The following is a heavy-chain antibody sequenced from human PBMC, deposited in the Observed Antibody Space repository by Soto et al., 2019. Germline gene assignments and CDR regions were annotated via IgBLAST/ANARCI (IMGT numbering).Heavy chain of an antibody. J-gene: IGHJ3*02. Sequence: ASVKVSCKXSGFTFTSSAVQWVRQARGQRLEWIGWIVVGSGNTNYAQKFQERVTITRDMSTSTAYMELSSLRSEDTAVYYCAADHCSGGSCYWDAFDIWGQGTMVTVSS. CDR2: IVVGSGNT. CDR1: GFTFTSSA. V-gene: IGHV1-58*01. D-gene: IGHD2-15*01. CDR3: AADHCSGGSCYWDAFDI.